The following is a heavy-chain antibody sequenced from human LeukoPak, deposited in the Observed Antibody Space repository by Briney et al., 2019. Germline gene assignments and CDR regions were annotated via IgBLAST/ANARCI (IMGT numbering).Heavy chain of an antibody. CDR2: ISTYNGNT. J-gene: IGHJ4*02. D-gene: IGHD3-9*01. Sequence: ASVKVSCKASGYTFTTYGISWVRQAPGQGLEWMGWISTYNGNTEYAQKFQSRVTMTTDTPTNTAYMELRSLTSDDTAVYYCARVHYDILTGYSYFDYWGQGTLVTVSS. V-gene: IGHV1-18*01. CDR3: ARVHYDILTGYSYFDY. CDR1: GYTFTTYG.